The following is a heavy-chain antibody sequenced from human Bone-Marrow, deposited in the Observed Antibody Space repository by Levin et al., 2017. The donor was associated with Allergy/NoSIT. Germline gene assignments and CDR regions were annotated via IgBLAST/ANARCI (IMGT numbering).Heavy chain of an antibody. CDR3: ARGWFGELLSH. D-gene: IGHD3-10*01. Sequence: PGESLKISCAASGFTVSSNYMSWVRQAPGKGPEWVSVIYSGGGTYYPDPVQGRFPISRENAKNTLYLQMNSLRAEDTAVYYCARGWFGELLSHWGQGTLVTVSS. CDR1: GFTVSSNY. J-gene: IGHJ4*02. V-gene: IGHV3-53*01. CDR2: IYSGGGT.